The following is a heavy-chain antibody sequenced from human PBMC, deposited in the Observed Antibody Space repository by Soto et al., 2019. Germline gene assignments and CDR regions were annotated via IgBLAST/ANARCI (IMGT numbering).Heavy chain of an antibody. CDR1: GYTFTSYD. J-gene: IGHJ4*02. CDR2: MNPNSGNT. V-gene: IGHV1-8*01. CDR3: ASTLYGDTFDY. D-gene: IGHD4-17*01. Sequence: QVQLVQSGAEVKKPGASVKVSCKASGYTFTSYDINWVRQATGQGLEWMGWMNPNSGNTGYAQKFQGKVTMTSNTARTTAYKERSSRRSEHTAGSYCASTLYGDTFDYCGQGTLVTVSS.